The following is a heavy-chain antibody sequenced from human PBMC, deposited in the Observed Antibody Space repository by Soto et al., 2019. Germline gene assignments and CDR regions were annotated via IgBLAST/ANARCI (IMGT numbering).Heavy chain of an antibody. CDR1: GFTFSSYG. D-gene: IGHD2-2*01. CDR3: ARDPSPIVVVPAGFDP. CDR2: IWYDGSNK. V-gene: IGHV3-33*01. J-gene: IGHJ5*02. Sequence: QVQLVESGGGVVQPGRSLRLSCAASGFTFSSYGMHWVRQAPGKGLEWVAVIWYDGSNKYYADSVKGRFTISRDNSKNTLYLQMNSLRAEDTAVYYCARDPSPIVVVPAGFDPWGQGTLVTVSS.